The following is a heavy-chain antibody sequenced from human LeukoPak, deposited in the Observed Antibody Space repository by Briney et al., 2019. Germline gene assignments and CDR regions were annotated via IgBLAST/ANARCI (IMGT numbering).Heavy chain of an antibody. CDR3: AKDLSSSSYFPSFHY. V-gene: IGHV3-66*01. D-gene: IGHD6-6*01. CDR1: GFTVSSNY. Sequence: GGSLRLSCAASGFTVSSNYMSWVRQAPGKGLEWVSVIYSGGSTYYADSVKGRFTISRDNSKNTLYLQMNSLRAEDTAVYYCAKDLSSSSYFPSFHYWGQGTLVTVSS. J-gene: IGHJ4*02. CDR2: IYSGGST.